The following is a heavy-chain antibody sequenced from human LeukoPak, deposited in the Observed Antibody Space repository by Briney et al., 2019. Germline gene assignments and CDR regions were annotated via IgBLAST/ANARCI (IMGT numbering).Heavy chain of an antibody. J-gene: IGHJ4*02. CDR3: ARDGDYGDLNFDY. D-gene: IGHD4-17*01. V-gene: IGHV3-66*01. CDR1: GFTVSSNY. Sequence: GGSLRLSCAACGFTVSSNYMSWVRQAPGKGLEWVSVIYSGGSTYYADSVKGRFTISKDNSKNTLYLQMNSLRAEDTAVYYCARDGDYGDLNFDYWGQGTLVTVSS. CDR2: IYSGGST.